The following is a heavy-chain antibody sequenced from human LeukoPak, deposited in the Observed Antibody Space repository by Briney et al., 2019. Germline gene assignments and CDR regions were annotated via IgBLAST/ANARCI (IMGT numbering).Heavy chain of an antibody. V-gene: IGHV3-23*01. CDR3: AKEQTSSGYFDY. D-gene: IGHD3-10*01. CDR2: ISGNGGRT. CDR1: GFTFNNYA. J-gene: IGHJ4*02. Sequence: GGSLRLSCAASGFTFNNYAMSWVRQAPGKGLEWVAAISGNGGRTYYRDSVKGRFTISRDNPKNTLYLLMNSLSAEDTALYYCAKEQTSSGYFDYWGQGTLVAVSS.